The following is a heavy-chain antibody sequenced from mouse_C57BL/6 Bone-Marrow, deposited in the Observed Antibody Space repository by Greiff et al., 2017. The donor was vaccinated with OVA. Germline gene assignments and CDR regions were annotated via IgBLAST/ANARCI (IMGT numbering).Heavy chain of an antibody. CDR1: GYTFTSYW. J-gene: IGHJ1*03. CDR3: ARLRDYDWYSDV. Sequence: QVQLQQPGAELVKPGASVKLSCKASGYTFTSYWMHWVKQRPGQGLEWIGMIHPNSGSTNYNEKFKSKATLTVDKSSSTAYMQLSSLTSEDSAVYYCARLRDYDWYSDVWGTGTTGTVSS. V-gene: IGHV1-64*01. D-gene: IGHD2-4*01. CDR2: IHPNSGST.